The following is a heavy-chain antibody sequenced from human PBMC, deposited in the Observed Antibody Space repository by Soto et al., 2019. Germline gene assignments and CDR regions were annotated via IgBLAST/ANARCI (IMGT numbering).Heavy chain of an antibody. Sequence: GASVKVSCKASGYTFTSYAMHWVRQAPGQRLEWMGWINAGNGNTKYSQKFQGRVTITRDTSASTAYMELSSLRSEDTAVYYCARAQPGITMIVRTHPLDYWGQGTLVTVSS. CDR2: INAGNGNT. D-gene: IGHD3-22*01. CDR3: ARAQPGITMIVRTHPLDY. J-gene: IGHJ4*02. V-gene: IGHV1-3*01. CDR1: GYTFTSYA.